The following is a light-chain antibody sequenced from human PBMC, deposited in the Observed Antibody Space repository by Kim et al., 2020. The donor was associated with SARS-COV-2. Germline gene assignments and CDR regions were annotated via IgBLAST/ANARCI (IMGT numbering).Light chain of an antibody. V-gene: IGKV3-11*01. CDR3: QQRSNWWT. CDR1: QSVETY. Sequence: EIVLTQSPASLSLSPGGRAILSCRASQSVETYLAWYQHKPGQTPRLLIYDVSSRATGIPARFSGGGSGTDFTLTISSLEPEDSAIYYCQQRSNWWTFGQGTKVDIK. CDR2: DVS. J-gene: IGKJ1*01.